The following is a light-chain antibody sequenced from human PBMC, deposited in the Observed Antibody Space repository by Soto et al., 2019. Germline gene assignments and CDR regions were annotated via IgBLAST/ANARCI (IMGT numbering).Light chain of an antibody. V-gene: IGKV1-5*03. Sequence: DIQMTQSPSTLSASVGDRVTITCRTSQNIYTWLAWYQQKPGKAPKLLIYKASSLESGVPSRFSGSGSGTEFTLTISSLQPDDFATYYCQQYDTYHTFGQGTKVEIK. CDR3: QQYDTYHT. CDR1: QNIYTW. CDR2: KAS. J-gene: IGKJ2*01.